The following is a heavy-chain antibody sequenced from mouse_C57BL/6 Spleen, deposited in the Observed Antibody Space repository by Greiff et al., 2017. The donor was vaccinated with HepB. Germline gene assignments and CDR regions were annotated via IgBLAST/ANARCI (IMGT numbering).Heavy chain of an antibody. Sequence: QVQLQQSGAELVKPGASVKMSCKASGYTFTSYWITWVKQRPGQGLEWIGDIYPGSGSTNYNEKFKSKATLTVDTSSSTAYMQLSSLTSEDSAVYYCARWDDYDGGGYWGQGTTLTVSS. CDR1: GYTFTSYW. J-gene: IGHJ2*01. CDR3: ARWDDYDGGGY. V-gene: IGHV1-55*01. D-gene: IGHD2-4*01. CDR2: IYPGSGST.